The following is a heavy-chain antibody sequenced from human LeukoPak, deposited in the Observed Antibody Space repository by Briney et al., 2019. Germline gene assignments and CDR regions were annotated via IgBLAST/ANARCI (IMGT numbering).Heavy chain of an antibody. V-gene: IGHV3-74*01. Sequence: GGSLRLSCAASGFTFRSYWMHWVRQAPGKGLVWVSRTNRVGSGTSYADSVKGRFTISRDNTRNTLYLQMNSLRAEDTAVYYCATDLVTAMQYWGQGTLVTVSS. D-gene: IGHD5-18*01. CDR1: GFTFRSYW. J-gene: IGHJ4*02. CDR2: TNRVGSGT. CDR3: ATDLVTAMQY.